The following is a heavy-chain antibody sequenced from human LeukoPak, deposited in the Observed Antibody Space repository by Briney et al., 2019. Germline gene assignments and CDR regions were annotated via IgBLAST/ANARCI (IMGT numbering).Heavy chain of an antibody. J-gene: IGHJ4*02. Sequence: GGSLRLSCAASGFTLNLYWMHWVRQAPGKGLVWVPRMNSDGSSTSYADSVKGRFTISRDNAKNTLYLRMNSLRAEDTAVYYCASDPYRWGQGTLVAVSS. V-gene: IGHV3-74*01. CDR1: GFTLNLYW. D-gene: IGHD3-16*02. CDR3: ASDPYR. CDR2: MNSDGSST.